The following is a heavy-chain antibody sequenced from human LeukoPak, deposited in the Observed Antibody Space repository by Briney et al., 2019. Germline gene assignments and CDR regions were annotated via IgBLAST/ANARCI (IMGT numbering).Heavy chain of an antibody. Sequence: PGGSLRLSRAASGFTFSSYSMNWVRQAPGKGLEWVSYISSSSTIYYADSVKGRFTISRDNAKNSLYLQMNSLRAEDTAVYYCAKDQARSYRSKWLAQPLDYWGQGTLVTVSS. CDR3: AKDQARSYRSKWLAQPLDY. D-gene: IGHD6-19*01. V-gene: IGHV3-48*01. J-gene: IGHJ4*02. CDR2: ISSSSTI. CDR1: GFTFSSYS.